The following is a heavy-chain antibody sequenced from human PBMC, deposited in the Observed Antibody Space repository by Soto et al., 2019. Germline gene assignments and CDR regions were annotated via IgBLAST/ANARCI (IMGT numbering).Heavy chain of an antibody. CDR3: ARSAWIYYDSSGRAQT. D-gene: IGHD3-22*01. Sequence: EVQLVESGGGLVQPGGSLRLSCAASGFTVSSNYMSWVRQAPGKGLEWVSVIYSGGSTYYADSVKGRFTISRDNSKNTLYLQMNSLRAEDTAVYYCARSAWIYYDSSGRAQTWGQGTLVTVSS. V-gene: IGHV3-66*01. J-gene: IGHJ5*02. CDR1: GFTVSSNY. CDR2: IYSGGST.